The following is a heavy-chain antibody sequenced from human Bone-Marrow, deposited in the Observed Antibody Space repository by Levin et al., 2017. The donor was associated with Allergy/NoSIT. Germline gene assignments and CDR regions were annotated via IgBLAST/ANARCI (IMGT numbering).Heavy chain of an antibody. V-gene: IGHV3-30*18. CDR3: AKRSQLDY. J-gene: IGHJ4*02. CDR1: GFTFSSYG. CDR2: ISYDGSNK. Sequence: LAGGSLRLSCAASGFTFSSYGMHWVRQAPGKGLEWVAVISYDGSNKYYADSVKGRFTISRDNSKNTLYLQMNSLRAEDTAVYYCAKRSQLDYWGQGTLVTVSS.